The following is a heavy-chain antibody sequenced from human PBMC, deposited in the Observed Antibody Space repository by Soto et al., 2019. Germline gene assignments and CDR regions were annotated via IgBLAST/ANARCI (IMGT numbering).Heavy chain of an antibody. CDR1: GGTVSNYA. J-gene: IGHJ4*02. D-gene: IGHD2-2*01. CDR2: IIPMLGTT. Sequence: QVQLVQSGAEVKKPGSSVKVSCKTSGGTVSNYAVTWVRQAPGQGLEWMGGIIPMLGTTDKAQKFQGRLTITADESTSTTYMELTGLRSEDTAVYYCASPHQLLGGYSFDYWGQGTLVTVS. V-gene: IGHV1-69*01. CDR3: ASPHQLLGGYSFDY.